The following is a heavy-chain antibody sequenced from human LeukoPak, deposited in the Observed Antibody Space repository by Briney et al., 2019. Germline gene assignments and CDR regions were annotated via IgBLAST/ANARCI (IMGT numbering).Heavy chain of an antibody. Sequence: PGGSLHLSCAASGFTFSSNWMHWVGQAPGKGLVWVSPINRDGTTTAYSDSLKGRFTISRYNAKNSVYLQVNSLSDEDTAVYYCARSGISNGYSYFLDYWGQGVVVTVSS. CDR1: GFTFSSNW. V-gene: IGHV3-74*01. CDR3: ARSGISNGYSYFLDY. D-gene: IGHD5-18*01. CDR2: INRDGTTT. J-gene: IGHJ4*02.